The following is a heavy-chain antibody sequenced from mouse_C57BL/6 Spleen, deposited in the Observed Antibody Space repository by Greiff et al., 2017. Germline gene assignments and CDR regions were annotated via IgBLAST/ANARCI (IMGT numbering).Heavy chain of an antibody. Sequence: VQLQQPGAELVMPGASVKLSCKASGYTFTSYWMHWVKQRPGQGLEWIGEIDPSDSYTNYNQKFKGKSTLTVDKSSSTAYMQLSSLTSEDSAVYYCARYNYGYDDYFDDWGQGTTLTVSS. CDR1: GYTFTSYW. V-gene: IGHV1-69*01. CDR2: IDPSDSYT. CDR3: ARYNYGYDDYFDD. D-gene: IGHD2-2*01. J-gene: IGHJ2*01.